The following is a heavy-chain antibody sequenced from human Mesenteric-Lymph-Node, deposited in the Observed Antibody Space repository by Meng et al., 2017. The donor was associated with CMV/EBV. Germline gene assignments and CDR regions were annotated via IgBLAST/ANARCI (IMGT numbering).Heavy chain of an antibody. D-gene: IGHD3-3*01. CDR2: IISGGTT. Sequence: GESLKISCAASGFTFSNYAMNWIRHAPGKGLEWVSAIISGGTTDYAESVKGRFTISRDDSKNTLYLQMNSLRAEDTAVYYCAKAYDDFWSGYYIDWFGPWGQGTLVTVSS. V-gene: IGHV3-23*01. CDR3: AKAYDDFWSGYYIDWFGP. CDR1: GFTFSNYA. J-gene: IGHJ5*02.